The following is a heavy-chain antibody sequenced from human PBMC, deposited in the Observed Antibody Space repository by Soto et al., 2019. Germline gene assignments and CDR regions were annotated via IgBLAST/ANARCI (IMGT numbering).Heavy chain of an antibody. V-gene: IGHV4-59*01. CDR2: IYYSGST. CDR1: GGSISSYY. J-gene: IGHJ6*02. Sequence: SETLSLTCTVSGGSISSYYWSWIRQPPGKGLEWIGYIYYSGSTNYNPSLKSRVTISVDTSKNQFSLKLSSVTAADTAVYYCARGRSSWNPQYYYYYGMDVWGQGTTVTVSS. CDR3: ARGRSSWNPQYYYYYGMDV. D-gene: IGHD6-13*01.